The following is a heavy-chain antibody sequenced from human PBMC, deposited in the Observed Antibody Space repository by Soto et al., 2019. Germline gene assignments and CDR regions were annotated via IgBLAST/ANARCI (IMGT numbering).Heavy chain of an antibody. CDR2: INHSGSP. CDR1: VASYSGYY. J-gene: IGHJ6*02. Sequence: PETLSLTFAVYVASYSGYYWSWLRQPPGKGLEWIGEINHSGSPNYNPSLKSRVTISVDTSKNQFSLKLSSVTAADTAVYYCARGRRYSSWYYYGMDVWGQGTTVTVSS. D-gene: IGHD5-18*01. V-gene: IGHV4-34*01. CDR3: ARGRRYSSWYYYGMDV.